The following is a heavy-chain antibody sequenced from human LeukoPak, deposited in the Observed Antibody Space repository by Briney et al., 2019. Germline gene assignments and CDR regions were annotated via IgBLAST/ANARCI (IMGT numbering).Heavy chain of an antibody. CDR3: AREGYDILTGYYVYYYYYMDV. CDR2: INPNSGGT. J-gene: IGHJ6*03. Sequence: ASVKVSCKASGYTFTGYYMHWVRQAPGQGLEWMGWINPNSGGTNYAQKFQGRVTMTRDTSISTAYMELSRLRSDDTAVYYCAREGYDILTGYYVYYYYYMDVWGKGTTVTISS. D-gene: IGHD3-9*01. CDR1: GYTFTGYY. V-gene: IGHV1-2*02.